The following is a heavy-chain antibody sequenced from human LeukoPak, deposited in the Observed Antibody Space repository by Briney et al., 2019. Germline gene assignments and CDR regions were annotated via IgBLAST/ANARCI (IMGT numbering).Heavy chain of an antibody. CDR2: INWNGGST. D-gene: IGHD3-22*01. Sequence: GGSLRLSCAASGFTFDDCGMSWVRQAPGKGLEWVSGINWNGGSTGYADSVKGRFTTSRDNAKNSLYLRMNSLRAEDTALYYCARAHYYYDSSGYYYRGFDYWGQGTLVTVSS. V-gene: IGHV3-20*04. J-gene: IGHJ4*02. CDR1: GFTFDDCG. CDR3: ARAHYYYDSSGYYYRGFDY.